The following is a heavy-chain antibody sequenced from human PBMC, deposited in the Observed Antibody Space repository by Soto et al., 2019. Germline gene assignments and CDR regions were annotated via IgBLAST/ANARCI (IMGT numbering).Heavy chain of an antibody. Sequence: PGGSLRLSCAASGFTFSSYSMNWVRQAPGKGLEWVGRIRSKANNYATTYAASVKGRFTISRDDSKNSAYLQMNSLKTEDTAVYYCPRRDLSVGSNSSDYWGKGT. D-gene: IGHD2-15*01. J-gene: IGHJ4*02. CDR1: GFTFSSYS. CDR2: IRSKANNYAT. V-gene: IGHV3-73*01. CDR3: PRRDLSVGSNSSDY.